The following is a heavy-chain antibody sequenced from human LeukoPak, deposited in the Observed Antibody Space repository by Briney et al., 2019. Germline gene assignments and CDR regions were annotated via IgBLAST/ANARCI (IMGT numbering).Heavy chain of an antibody. CDR2: MNPNSGNT. Sequence: ASVKVSCKASGYTFTSYDINWVRQATGQGLEWMGWMNPNSGNTGYAQKFQGRVTMTRNTSISTAYMELSSLRSEDTAVYYCARDKQVVVTAILVRSLCGYWGQGTLVTVSS. CDR1: GYTFTSYD. J-gene: IGHJ4*02. V-gene: IGHV1-8*01. CDR3: ARDKQVVVTAILVRSLCGY. D-gene: IGHD2-21*02.